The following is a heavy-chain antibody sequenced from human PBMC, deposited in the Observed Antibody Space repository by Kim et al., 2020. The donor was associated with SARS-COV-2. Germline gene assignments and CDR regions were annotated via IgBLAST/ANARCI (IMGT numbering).Heavy chain of an antibody. CDR1: GGSISSSSYY. Sequence: SETLSLTCTVSGGSISSSSYYWGWIRQPPGKGLEWIGSIYYSGSTYYNPSLKSRVTISVDTSKNQFSLKLSSVTAADMAVYYCARDRRIAVAGVGWFDPWGQGTLVTVSS. J-gene: IGHJ5*02. D-gene: IGHD6-19*01. CDR3: ARDRRIAVAGVGWFDP. V-gene: IGHV4-39*07. CDR2: IYYSGST.